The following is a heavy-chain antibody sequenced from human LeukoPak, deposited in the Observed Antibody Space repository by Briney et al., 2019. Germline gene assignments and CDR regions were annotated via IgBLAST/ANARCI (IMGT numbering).Heavy chain of an antibody. CDR1: GFTFSSYD. Sequence: GGSLRLSCAASGFTFSSYDMSWVRQATGEGLEWVSGVSGSGGSTYYGDSVKGRFTISRDNSKNTLYLQMNSLRAEDTAVYYCAKDLGNYYDSSGYPDYWGQGTLVTVSS. J-gene: IGHJ4*02. CDR2: VSGSGGST. CDR3: AKDLGNYYDSSGYPDY. V-gene: IGHV3-23*01. D-gene: IGHD3-22*01.